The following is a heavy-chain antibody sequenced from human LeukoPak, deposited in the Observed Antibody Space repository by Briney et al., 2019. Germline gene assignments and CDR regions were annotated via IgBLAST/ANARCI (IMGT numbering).Heavy chain of an antibody. CDR3: ARERRGSSWYYFDY. CDR1: GFTFSDYY. Sequence: PGGSLRLSCAASGFTFSDYYISWIRQAPGKGLEWVSYISSSGSTIYYADSVKGRFTISRDNAKNSLYLQMNSLRAEDTAVYYCARERRGSSWYYFDYWGQGTLVTVSS. V-gene: IGHV3-11*01. J-gene: IGHJ4*02. CDR2: ISSSGSTI. D-gene: IGHD6-13*01.